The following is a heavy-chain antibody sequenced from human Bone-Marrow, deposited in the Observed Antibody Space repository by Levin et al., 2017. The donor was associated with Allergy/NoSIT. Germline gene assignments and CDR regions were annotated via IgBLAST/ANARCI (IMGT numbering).Heavy chain of an antibody. CDR2: IANDESVT. J-gene: IGHJ6*02. Sequence: GGSLRLSCVASGFSFGRFGMSWVRQAPGKGLEWISLIANDESVTWYAESVRGRFTVSRDNFKNTLYLQMNSLRVEDTAVYYCGSHGWLHEFYYGIDVWGQGTTVTVSS. D-gene: IGHD5-12*01. V-gene: IGHV3-23*03. CDR1: GFSFGRFG. CDR3: GSHGWLHEFYYGIDV.